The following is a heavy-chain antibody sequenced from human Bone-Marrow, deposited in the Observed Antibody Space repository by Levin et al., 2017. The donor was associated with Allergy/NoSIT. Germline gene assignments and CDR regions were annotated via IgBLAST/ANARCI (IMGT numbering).Heavy chain of an antibody. Sequence: AGGSLRLSCKGSGYSFTNYWIGWVRQMPGKGLEWMGIIYPSDSDTRYSPSFQGQVTISADKSISIAYLQWSSLKASDTAMYDCERPAGSDNWGKTGWYFDLWGRGTLVTVSS. V-gene: IGHV5-51*01. CDR2: IYPSDSDT. D-gene: IGHD7-27*01. CDR3: ERPAGSDNWGKTGWYFDL. CDR1: GYSFTNYW. J-gene: IGHJ2*01.